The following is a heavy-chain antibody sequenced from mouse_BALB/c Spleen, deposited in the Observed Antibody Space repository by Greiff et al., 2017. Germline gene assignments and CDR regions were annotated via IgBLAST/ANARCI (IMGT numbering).Heavy chain of an antibody. CDR3: ARCGSLYAMDY. CDR2: IYPGDGDT. J-gene: IGHJ4*01. CDR1: GYAFSSYW. V-gene: IGHV1-80*01. Sequence: VQLQQSGAELVRPGSSVKISCTASGYAFSSYWMNWVKQRPGQGLEWIGQIYPGDGDTNYNGKFKGKATLTADKSSSTAYMQLSSLTSEDSAVYFCARCGSLYAMDYWGQGTSVTVSS.